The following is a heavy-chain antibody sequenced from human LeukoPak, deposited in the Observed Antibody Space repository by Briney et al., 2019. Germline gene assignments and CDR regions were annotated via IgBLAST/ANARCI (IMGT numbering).Heavy chain of an antibody. Sequence: ASVKVSCKASGYTFTGYYLHWVRQAPGQGLEWMGWISAYNGNTNYAQKLQGRVTMTTDTSTSTAYMELRSLRSDDTAVYYCARVGAVPGSSGWYEGDYWGQGTLVTVSS. CDR1: GYTFTGYY. D-gene: IGHD6-19*01. CDR3: ARVGAVPGSSGWYEGDY. J-gene: IGHJ4*02. V-gene: IGHV1-18*04. CDR2: ISAYNGNT.